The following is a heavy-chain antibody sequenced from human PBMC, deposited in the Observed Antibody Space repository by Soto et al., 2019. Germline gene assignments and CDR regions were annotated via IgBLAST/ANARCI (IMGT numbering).Heavy chain of an antibody. CDR1: GGSINSDDSY. CDR2: IYDSETT. V-gene: IGHV4-30-4*01. Sequence: QVQLQESGPGLVKPSQTLSLTCTVSGGSINSDDSYWSWLRQPPGRGLEWIGYIYDSETTYYNPSLKSRLTISVATSMNLFSLKLNSVTAADTAVYYCARDRQSGIVAMLASNGMDVWGQGTTVIVSS. D-gene: IGHD5-12*01. CDR3: ARDRQSGIVAMLASNGMDV. J-gene: IGHJ6*02.